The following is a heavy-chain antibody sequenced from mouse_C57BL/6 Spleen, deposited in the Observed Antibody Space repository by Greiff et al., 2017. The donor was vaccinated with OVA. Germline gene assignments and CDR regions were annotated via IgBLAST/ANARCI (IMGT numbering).Heavy chain of an antibody. CDR3: ARDDYEFAY. CDR2: ISYDGSN. J-gene: IGHJ3*01. CDR1: GYSITSGYY. Sequence: EVQLVESGPGLVKPSQSLSLTCSVTGYSITSGYYWNWIRQFPGNKLEWMGYISYDGSNNYNPSLKNRISITRDTSKNQFFLKLNSVTTEDTATYYCARDDYEFAYWGQGTLVTVSA. V-gene: IGHV3-6*01. D-gene: IGHD2-4*01.